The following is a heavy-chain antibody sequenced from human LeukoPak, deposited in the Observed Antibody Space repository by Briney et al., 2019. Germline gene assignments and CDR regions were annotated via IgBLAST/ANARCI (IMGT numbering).Heavy chain of an antibody. Sequence: PGGALRLSCAASGFTFSSYGLRSGGPAPAEGVGGGAAISGSGGSTYCADSVKGRFTISRDNSKNTLYLQMNSLRAEDTAVYYCAKASSSIYWDYYMDVWGKGTTVTISS. V-gene: IGHV3-23*01. CDR2: ISGSGGST. D-gene: IGHD6-13*01. J-gene: IGHJ6*03. CDR3: AKASSSIYWDYYMDV. CDR1: GFTFSSYG.